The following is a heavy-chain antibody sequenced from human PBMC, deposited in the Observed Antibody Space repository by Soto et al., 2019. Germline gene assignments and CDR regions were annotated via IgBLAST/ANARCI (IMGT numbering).Heavy chain of an antibody. CDR3: EGRDDPFHV. J-gene: IGHJ3*01. V-gene: IGHV3-33*01. CDR1: GLTFSNYG. CDR2: IWHDGSQK. Sequence: QVQLVESGGGVVQPERSLRLSCVATGLTFSNYGIHWVRQAPGRGLERVAVIWHDGSQKYSADSVRGRFTISRDNSKNTVYLQMNSLRVEDTAVYYCEGRDDPFHVWGQGTMVTVSS.